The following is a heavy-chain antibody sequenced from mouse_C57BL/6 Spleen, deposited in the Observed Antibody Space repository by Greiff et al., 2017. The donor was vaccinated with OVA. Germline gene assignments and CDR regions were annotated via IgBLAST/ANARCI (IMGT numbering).Heavy chain of an antibody. Sequence: VQLQQSGPGLVQPSQSLSITCTVSGFSLTSYGVHWVRQPPGKGLEWLGVIWSGGSTDYNAAFISRLSISKDNSKSQVFFKMNSLQADDTAIYYCAKNDGYYPYWYFDVWGTGTTVTVSS. J-gene: IGHJ1*03. CDR3: AKNDGYYPYWYFDV. V-gene: IGHV2-4*01. CDR2: IWSGGST. CDR1: GFSLTSYG. D-gene: IGHD2-3*01.